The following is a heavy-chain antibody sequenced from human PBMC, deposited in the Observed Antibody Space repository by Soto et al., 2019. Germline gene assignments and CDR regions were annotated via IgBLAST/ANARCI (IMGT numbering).Heavy chain of an antibody. D-gene: IGHD1-26*01. CDR1: GGTFSTYS. CDR3: ASSSGNNYGVGTNYYFDY. J-gene: IGHJ4*02. Sequence: QVQLVQSGAEVKKPGSSVKVSCKTSGGTFSTYSIVWVRQAPGEGLEWMGGIIPIFGTANYAQKFQDRVTITADKSTNPAFMELSSLTADDTSMYYCASSSGNNYGVGTNYYFDYWGQGTLVTVSS. V-gene: IGHV1-69*06. CDR2: IIPIFGTA.